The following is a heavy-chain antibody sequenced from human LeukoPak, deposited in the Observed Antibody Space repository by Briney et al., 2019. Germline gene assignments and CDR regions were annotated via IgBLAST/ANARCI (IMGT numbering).Heavy chain of an antibody. Sequence: SETLSLTCTVSGGSISSSSYYWAWIRQPPGKGLEWIGSIHYSGSTYYNPSLKSRVTISVDTSKNQFSLKLTSVTAADTAVYFCAREPVAAAGTKYLDYWGQGTLVTVSS. V-gene: IGHV4-39*07. CDR2: IHYSGST. D-gene: IGHD6-13*01. CDR3: AREPVAAAGTKYLDY. J-gene: IGHJ4*02. CDR1: GGSISSSSYY.